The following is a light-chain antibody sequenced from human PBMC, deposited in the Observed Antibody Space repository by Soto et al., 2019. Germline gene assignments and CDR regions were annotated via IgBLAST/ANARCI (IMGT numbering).Light chain of an antibody. J-gene: IGKJ5*01. CDR1: QGISNY. V-gene: IGKV1-27*01. CDR2: AAS. CDR3: QKYNSAPIT. Sequence: DIQMTQSPSSLSASVGDRVTITCRASQGISNYLAWYQQKPGKVPKLLIYAASTLQSGVRSRFSVSGSGTDFTLTISSRQPEDVATYYCQKYNSAPITFCQGTRLEIK.